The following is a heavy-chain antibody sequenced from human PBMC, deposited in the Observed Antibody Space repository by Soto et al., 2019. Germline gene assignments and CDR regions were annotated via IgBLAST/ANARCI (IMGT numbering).Heavy chain of an antibody. CDR1: GFTFSSYG. D-gene: IGHD6-6*01. CDR3: ANGTRGSSPTYFDY. V-gene: IGHV3-30*18. J-gene: IGHJ4*02. CDR2: ISYDGSNK. Sequence: QVQLVESGGGVVQPGRSLRLSCAASGFTFSSYGMHWVRQAPGKGLEWVAVISYDGSNKYYADSVKGRFTISRDNSKNTLYLQMNSLRAEDTAVYYCANGTRGSSPTYFDYWGQGTLVTVSS.